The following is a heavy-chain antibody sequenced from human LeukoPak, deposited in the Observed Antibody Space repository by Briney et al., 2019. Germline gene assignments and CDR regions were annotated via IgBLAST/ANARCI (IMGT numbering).Heavy chain of an antibody. V-gene: IGHV3-15*01. CDR2: IKSTTVDGTP. CDR1: GLTFSNAW. J-gene: IGHJ4*02. CDR3: TTGLGNSGY. Sequence: PGGSLRLSRALSGLTFSNAWMSWVRQAPGERLEWAGRIKSTTVDGTPEYAAPVKGRFTISRDDSKNTVYLQMNSLKTEDTAVYYCTTGLGNSGYWGQGTLVTVSS. D-gene: IGHD4-23*01.